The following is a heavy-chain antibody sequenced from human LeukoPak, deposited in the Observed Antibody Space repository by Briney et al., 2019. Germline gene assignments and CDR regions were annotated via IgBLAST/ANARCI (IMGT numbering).Heavy chain of an antibody. J-gene: IGHJ4*02. Sequence: PGGSLRLSCAASRFTFSSYAMSWVRQAPGKGLEWVSAISGSGGSTYYADSVKGRFTISRDNSKNTLYLQMNSLRAEDTAVYYCAKDPIGMTTVTTGDFDYWGQGTLVTVPS. CDR1: RFTFSSYA. CDR3: AKDPIGMTTVTTGDFDY. CDR2: ISGSGGST. D-gene: IGHD4-17*01. V-gene: IGHV3-23*01.